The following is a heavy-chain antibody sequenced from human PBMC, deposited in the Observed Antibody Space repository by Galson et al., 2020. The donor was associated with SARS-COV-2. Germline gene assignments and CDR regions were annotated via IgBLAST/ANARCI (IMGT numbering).Heavy chain of an antibody. Sequence: SETLSLTCTVSGDSISSSNYYWSWIRQPPGKGLEWIGNIYHSGSNYYTPSLKSRLTMSLETSKNQFSLKLTSVTAADTAVYYCARLHGSDYGYYFDYWGQGTLVTVSS. J-gene: IGHJ4*02. V-gene: IGHV4-30-4*01. D-gene: IGHD4-17*01. CDR3: ARLHGSDYGYYFDY. CDR1: GDSISSSNYY. CDR2: IYHSGSN.